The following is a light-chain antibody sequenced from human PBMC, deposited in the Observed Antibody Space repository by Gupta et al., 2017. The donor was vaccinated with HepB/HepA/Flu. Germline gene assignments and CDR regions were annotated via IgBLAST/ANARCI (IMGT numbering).Light chain of an antibody. CDR1: SNNVGNQG. CDR3: SAWDSSLNGVV. J-gene: IGLJ2*01. CDR2: RSN. Sequence: QAGLTQPPSVSKALRQTATLTCPGNSNNVGNQGAAWLQQLQGHPPKVLSYRSNNRPSGISERFSASRSGNTASLTTTGLQPEDEADYYCSAWDSSLNGVVFGGGTKLTVL. V-gene: IGLV10-54*04.